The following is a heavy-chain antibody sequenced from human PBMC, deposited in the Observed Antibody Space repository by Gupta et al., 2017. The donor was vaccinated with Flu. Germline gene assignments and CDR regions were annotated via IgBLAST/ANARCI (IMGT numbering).Heavy chain of an antibody. CDR3: AHSYCGADRCPDFDL. CDR2: IYWNDDE. CDR1: GFALSNTGVG. Sequence: QITLKESGPTLVNPTQTLRLTCSFSGFALSNTGVGVAWIRQPPGKALEWLGVIYWNDDERYSPSLKTRLSITRDASTNQVVLSLTNMDPVDAGTYFCAHSYCGADRCPDFDLWGQGILVTGSS. D-gene: IGHD2-21*02. V-gene: IGHV2-5*01. J-gene: IGHJ4*02.